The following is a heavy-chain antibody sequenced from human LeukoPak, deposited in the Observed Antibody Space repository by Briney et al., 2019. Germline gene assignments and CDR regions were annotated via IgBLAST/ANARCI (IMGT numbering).Heavy chain of an antibody. CDR2: ISYDGSYK. J-gene: IGHJ4*02. D-gene: IGHD4-17*01. V-gene: IGHV3-30*18. Sequence: PGGSLRLSCAASGFTFSSYGMHWVRQAPGKGPEWVAVISYDGSYKYYADSVKGRFTISRDNSKNTLYLQMNSLRAEDTAVYYCAKVGDYGDYALDYWGQGTLVTVSS. CDR3: AKVGDYGDYALDY. CDR1: GFTFSSYG.